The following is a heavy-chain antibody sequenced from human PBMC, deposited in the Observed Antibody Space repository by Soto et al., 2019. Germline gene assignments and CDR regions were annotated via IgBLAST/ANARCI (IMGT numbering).Heavy chain of an antibody. D-gene: IGHD6-19*01. V-gene: IGHV4-30-4*08. J-gene: IGHJ4*02. CDR1: GGSFSSDSFI. Sequence: PSETLSLTCSVSGGSFSSDSFIWSWVRQFPGKGLEWIGYIYYSGTTYYNPSLRSRVTISVDTSKNQFSLKLSSVTAADTAVYYCARVLLGGSGWYGSVFDYWGQGTLVTVSS. CDR3: ARVLLGGSGWYGSVFDY. CDR2: IYYSGTT.